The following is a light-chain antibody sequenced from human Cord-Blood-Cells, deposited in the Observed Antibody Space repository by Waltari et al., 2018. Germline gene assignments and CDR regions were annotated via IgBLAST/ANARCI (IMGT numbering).Light chain of an antibody. Sequence: DIVLTQSPATLSLSPGERATLPCRASQIVSSYLAWYQQKPGQAPRLLIYDASNRATGIPARFSGSGSGTDFTLTISSLEPEDFAVYYCQQRSNWPLTFGGGTKVEIK. J-gene: IGKJ4*01. CDR3: QQRSNWPLT. CDR1: QIVSSY. CDR2: DAS. V-gene: IGKV3-11*01.